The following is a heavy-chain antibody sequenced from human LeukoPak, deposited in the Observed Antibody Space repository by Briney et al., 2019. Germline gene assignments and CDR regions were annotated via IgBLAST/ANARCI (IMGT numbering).Heavy chain of an antibody. CDR3: ARLGGGHIVVVTAGNWFDP. Sequence: MPSETLSLTCTVSGGSISSSSYYWGWIRQPPGKGLEWIGSIYYSGSTYYNPSLKSRVTISVDTSKNQFSLKLSSVTAADTAVYYCARLGGGHIVVVTAGNWFDPWGQGTLVTVSS. V-gene: IGHV4-39*01. CDR1: GGSISSSSYY. CDR2: IYYSGST. J-gene: IGHJ5*02. D-gene: IGHD2-21*02.